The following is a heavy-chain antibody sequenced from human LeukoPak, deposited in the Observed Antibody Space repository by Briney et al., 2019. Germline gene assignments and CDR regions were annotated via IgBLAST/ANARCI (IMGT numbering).Heavy chain of an antibody. V-gene: IGHV4-39*01. CDR1: GGSISSGPYY. D-gene: IGHD3-22*01. CDR3: ARLRATLTVVVTLFDS. CDR2: MYYSGDT. J-gene: IGHJ4*02. Sequence: SETLSLTCTVSGGSISSGPYYWGWIRQPPGKGLEWIGSMYYSGDTYYKPSLQSRVTISGDPSKNQFSLKLSSVTAADTAVYYCARLRATLTVVVTLFDSWGQGTLVTVS.